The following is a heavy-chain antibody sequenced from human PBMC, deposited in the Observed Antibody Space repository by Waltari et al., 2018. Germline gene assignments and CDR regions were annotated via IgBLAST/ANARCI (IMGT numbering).Heavy chain of an antibody. CDR1: GFSFSSDW. D-gene: IGHD1-1*01. Sequence: EVQLVESGGGLVQPGGSLRLSCAASGFSFSSDWMTWVRQGPGKGLEWVANIKEDGSEQSYMDSVKGRFTISRDNAKNSLYLQLNSLRVEDTAIYYCARGYTYCNYWGQGALVTVSS. CDR3: ARGYTYCNY. V-gene: IGHV3-7*01. CDR2: IKEDGSEQ. J-gene: IGHJ4*02.